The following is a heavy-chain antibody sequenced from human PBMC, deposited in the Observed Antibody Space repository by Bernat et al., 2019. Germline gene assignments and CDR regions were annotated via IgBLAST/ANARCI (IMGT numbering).Heavy chain of an antibody. D-gene: IGHD2-21*02. Sequence: EVQLVESGGGLVQPGGSLRLSCAASGFTVSSNYMSWVRQAPGKGLEWVSVIYSGGSTYYADSVKGRFTISRDNAKNTLYLQMNSLRAEDTAVYYCASEAADYCGGDCPDYYYYGMDVWGQGTTVTVSS. CDR2: IYSGGST. CDR1: GFTVSSNY. V-gene: IGHV3-66*01. J-gene: IGHJ6*02. CDR3: ASEAADYCGGDCPDYYYYGMDV.